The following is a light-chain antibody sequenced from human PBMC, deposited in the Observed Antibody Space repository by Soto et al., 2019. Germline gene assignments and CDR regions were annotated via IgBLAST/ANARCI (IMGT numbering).Light chain of an antibody. V-gene: IGKV3D-20*02. CDR3: QQRSNWPLT. CDR2: GAS. CDR1: QSVSSSY. Sequence: EIVFTQSPVTLSFSPVERATLSCRASQSVSSSYLAWYQQKPGQAPRLLIYGASTRATGIPARFSGSGSGTESTLTISSLQSEDFAVYYCQQRSNWPLTFGQGTRLEIK. J-gene: IGKJ5*01.